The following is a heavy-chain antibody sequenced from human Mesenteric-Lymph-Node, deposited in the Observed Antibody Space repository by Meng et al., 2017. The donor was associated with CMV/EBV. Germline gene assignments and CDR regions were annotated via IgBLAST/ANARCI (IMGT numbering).Heavy chain of an antibody. CDR1: GYTLTDYY. CDR2: IDPTTGSA. Sequence: ASVKVSCKASGYTLTDYYLHWVRQAPGQGLEWMGVIDPTTGSATYAQTFQGRVTMTRDTSTSTVYMELSSLRSEDTAVYYCARTYYDFWSGYYNNYYYGMDVWGQGTTVTVSS. D-gene: IGHD3-3*01. V-gene: IGHV1-46*01. CDR3: ARTYYDFWSGYYNNYYYGMDV. J-gene: IGHJ6*02.